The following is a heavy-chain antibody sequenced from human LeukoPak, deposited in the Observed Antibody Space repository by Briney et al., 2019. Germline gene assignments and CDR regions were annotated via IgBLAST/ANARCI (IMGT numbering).Heavy chain of an antibody. J-gene: IGHJ4*02. CDR3: ASSGSYRFDY. D-gene: IGHD1-26*01. V-gene: IGHV3-48*02. CDR1: GFTFSGYN. Sequence: GGSLRLSCAASGFTFSGYNINWVRQAPGKGLEWISYISTTGTTMYYADSVKGRFAISRDNAKSSLYLQMNSLRDEDTAVYYCASSGSYRFDYWGQGTLVTVSS. CDR2: ISTTGTTM.